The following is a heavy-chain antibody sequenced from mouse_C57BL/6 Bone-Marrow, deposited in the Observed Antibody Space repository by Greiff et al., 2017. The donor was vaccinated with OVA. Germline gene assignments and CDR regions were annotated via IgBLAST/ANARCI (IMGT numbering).Heavy chain of an antibody. D-gene: IGHD1-1*01. CDR1: GYTFTSYG. CDR2: IYARSGNT. V-gene: IGHV1-81*01. J-gene: IGHJ3*01. CDR3: ASCGGSSLAY. Sequence: QVQLQQSGAELARPGASVKLSCKASGYTFTSYGISWVKQRTGQGLEWIGEIYARSGNTYYTEKFKGKATMTADKSSITAYMELRSLTSEDSAVYFCASCGGSSLAYWGQGTLVTVSA.